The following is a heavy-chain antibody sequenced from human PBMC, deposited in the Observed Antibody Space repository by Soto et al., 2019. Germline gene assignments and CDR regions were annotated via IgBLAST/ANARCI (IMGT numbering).Heavy chain of an antibody. CDR3: XXXXXXXXXXXXNARYSFYLDV. CDR2: ISAYNGNT. V-gene: IGHV1-18*01. J-gene: IGHJ6*03. CDR1: GYSFTNYG. Sequence: QDQLVQSGVEVKKPGASVKVSCKASGYSFTNYGITCVRQAPGQGFAWMGWISAYNGNTNYAQKFQGSVTMTRDAPTSTGSLEVRGLXAXXXVVXXXXXXXXXXXXXXXNARYSFYLDVWGKGTPVTVSS.